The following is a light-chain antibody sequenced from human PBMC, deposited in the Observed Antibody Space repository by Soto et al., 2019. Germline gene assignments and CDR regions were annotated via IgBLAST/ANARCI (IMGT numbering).Light chain of an antibody. CDR1: SSNIGSNN. CDR3: VAWDDSLSAWV. Sequence: QSVVTQPPSASGTPGQRVTISCSGSSSNIGSNNVYWHQQLPGTAPRLLIYKDNQRPSGVPDRFSGSKSGTSASLAISGLRSEDEADYYCVAWDDSLSAWVFGGGTKVTVL. CDR2: KDN. V-gene: IGLV1-47*01. J-gene: IGLJ3*02.